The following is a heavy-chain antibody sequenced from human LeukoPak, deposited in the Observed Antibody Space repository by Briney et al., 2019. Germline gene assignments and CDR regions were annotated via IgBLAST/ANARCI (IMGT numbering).Heavy chain of an antibody. CDR1: GFTFSSYW. J-gene: IGHJ4*02. D-gene: IGHD1-26*01. Sequence: GGSLRLSCAASGFTFSSYWMSWVRQAPGKGLEWVANIKQGGSEKYYVDSVKGRFTISRDNAKNSLYLQMNSLRAEDTAVYCCAREGPTWELLGDYWGQGTFVTVSS. V-gene: IGHV3-7*01. CDR3: AREGPTWELLGDY. CDR2: IKQGGSEK.